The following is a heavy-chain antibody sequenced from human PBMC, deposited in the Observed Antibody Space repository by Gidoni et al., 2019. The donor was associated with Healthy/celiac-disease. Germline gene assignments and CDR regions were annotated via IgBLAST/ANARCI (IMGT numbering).Heavy chain of an antibody. Sequence: QVQLVQSGAEVKTPGASVKVSCKASGYTFTSYGISWVRQAPGQGLEWMGWISAYNGNTNYAQKLQGRVTMTTDTSTSTAYMELRSLRSDDTAVYYCARDLPGDNLLLWFGEPDRYYFDYWGQGTLVTVSS. CDR2: ISAYNGNT. V-gene: IGHV1-18*01. D-gene: IGHD3-10*01. CDR1: GYTFTSYG. J-gene: IGHJ4*02. CDR3: ARDLPGDNLLLWFGEPDRYYFDY.